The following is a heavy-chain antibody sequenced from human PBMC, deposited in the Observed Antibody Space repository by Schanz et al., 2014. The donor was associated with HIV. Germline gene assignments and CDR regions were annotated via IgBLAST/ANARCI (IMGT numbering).Heavy chain of an antibody. CDR3: VRETSSGVDYFDY. CDR1: GFTFDSYT. Sequence: EVQLVESGGGLVQPGRSLRLSCVVSGFTFDSYTMNWVRQAPGKGLEWVSSISGGNGDKLYADSIKGRFTISRDNANNSVYLQMNSLSGEDTAVYYCVRETSSGVDYFDYWGQGTLVTVSS. V-gene: IGHV3-21*01. D-gene: IGHD3-10*01. CDR2: ISGGNGDK. J-gene: IGHJ4*02.